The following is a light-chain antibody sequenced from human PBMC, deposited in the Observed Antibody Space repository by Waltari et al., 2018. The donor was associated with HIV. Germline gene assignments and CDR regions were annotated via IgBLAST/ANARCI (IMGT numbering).Light chain of an antibody. CDR3: SSYTSSSTPVV. CDR2: DLS. J-gene: IGLJ2*01. V-gene: IGLV2-14*01. Sequence: QSALTQPASVSGSPGQSITISCTGTSSDIGTYNYVSWYQQHPGKAPKLMIYDLSNRPSGVSNRCAGPKSGNTASLTISGLQAENDADYYCSSYTSSSTPVVFGGGTKLTVL. CDR1: SSDIGTYNY.